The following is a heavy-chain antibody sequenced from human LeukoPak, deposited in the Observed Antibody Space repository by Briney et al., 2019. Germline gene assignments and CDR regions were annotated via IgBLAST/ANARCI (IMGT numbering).Heavy chain of an antibody. CDR1: GFTFDDYA. D-gene: IGHD4-17*01. J-gene: IGHJ4*02. CDR2: ISWNSGSI. CDR3: ATSKTVTTEFDH. Sequence: QPGGSLRLSCAASGFTFDDYAMHWVRQVPGKGLEWVSGISWNSGSIGYADSVKGRFTISRDNAKNSLYLQMNSLRAEDMALYYCATSKTVTTEFDHWGQGTLVTVSS. V-gene: IGHV3-9*03.